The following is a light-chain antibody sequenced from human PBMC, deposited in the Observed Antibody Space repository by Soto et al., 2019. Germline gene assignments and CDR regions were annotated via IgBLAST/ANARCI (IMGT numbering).Light chain of an antibody. J-gene: IGLJ7*01. CDR1: SSDVGSYNF. V-gene: IGLV2-23*01. CDR2: EGS. CDR3: CSYAGSRTYV. Sequence: QSALTQPASVSGSPGQSITISCTGTSSDVGSYNFVSWYQQHPGKAPKLMIYEGSERPSGVSNRFSGSKSGNTASLTISGLQAEDEADYYCCSYAGSRTYVFGGGTQLTVL.